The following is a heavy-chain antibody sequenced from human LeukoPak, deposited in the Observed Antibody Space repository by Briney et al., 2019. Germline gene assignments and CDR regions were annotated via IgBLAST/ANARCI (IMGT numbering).Heavy chain of an antibody. CDR2: INHSGST. CDR3: ASLIIVVVPAAIGYYGMDV. J-gene: IGHJ6*02. D-gene: IGHD2-2*02. CDR1: GGSISSYY. Sequence: SETLSLTCTVSGGSISSYYWSWIRQPPGKGLEWIGEINHSGSTNYNPSLKSRVTISVDTSKNQFSLKLSSVTAADTAVYYCASLIIVVVPAAIGYYGMDVWGQGTTVTVSS. V-gene: IGHV4-34*01.